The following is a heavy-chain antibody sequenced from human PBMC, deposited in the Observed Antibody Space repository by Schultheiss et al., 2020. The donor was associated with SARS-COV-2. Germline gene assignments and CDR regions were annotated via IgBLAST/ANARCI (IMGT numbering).Heavy chain of an antibody. CDR3: ARGRVTSTSHYYDSSGYSPPPYFDY. Sequence: SETLSLTCTVSGGSISSYYWSWIRQPPGKGLEWIGYIYYSGSTNYNPSLKSRVTMSVDTSKNQFSLKLSSVTAADTAVYYCARGRVTSTSHYYDSSGYSPPPYFDYWGQGTLVTVSS. D-gene: IGHD3-22*01. V-gene: IGHV4-59*12. CDR2: IYYSGST. J-gene: IGHJ4*02. CDR1: GGSISSYY.